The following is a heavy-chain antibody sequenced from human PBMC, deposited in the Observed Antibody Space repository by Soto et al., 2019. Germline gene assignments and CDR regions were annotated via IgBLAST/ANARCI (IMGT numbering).Heavy chain of an antibody. V-gene: IGHV3-30*18. D-gene: IGHD3-10*01. J-gene: IGHJ4*02. CDR3: AQEAGELGLSTPYYFDY. Sequence: GGSLRLSCAASGFTFSSYGMHWVRQAPGKGLEWVAVISYDGSNKYYADSVKGRFTISRDNSKNTLYLQMNSLRAEDTAVYYCAQEAGELGLSTPYYFDYWGQGTLITVSS. CDR2: ISYDGSNK. CDR1: GFTFSSYG.